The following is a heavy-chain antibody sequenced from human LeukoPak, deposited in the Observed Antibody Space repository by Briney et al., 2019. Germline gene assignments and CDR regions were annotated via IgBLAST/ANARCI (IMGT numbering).Heavy chain of an antibody. V-gene: IGHV4-4*02. D-gene: IGHD3-10*01. CDR1: GGSISSSNW. CDR3: ASSYYYGSGSYYFNY. J-gene: IGHJ4*02. Sequence: ASETLSLTCAVSGGSISSSNWWSWVRQPPGKGLEWIGEIYHSGSTNYNPSLKSRVTISVDKSKNQFSLKLSSVTAADTAVYYCASSYYYGSGSYYFNYWGQGTLVTVSS. CDR2: IYHSGST.